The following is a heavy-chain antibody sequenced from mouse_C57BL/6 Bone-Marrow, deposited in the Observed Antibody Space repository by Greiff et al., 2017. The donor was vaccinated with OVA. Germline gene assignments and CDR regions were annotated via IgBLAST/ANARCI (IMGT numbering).Heavy chain of an antibody. D-gene: IGHD2-4*01. V-gene: IGHV10-3*01. CDR3: VGGYYEYGGFDY. CDR1: GFTFNTYA. CDR2: IRSTSSNYAT. J-gene: IGHJ2*01. Sequence: EVKLVESGGGLVQPKGSLKLSCAASGFTFNTYAMHWVRQATGKGLEWVARIRSTSSNYATYYADSVKDRFTISRHDSQSMIYLQLNNLKTEETAVDYCVGGYYEYGGFDYWGQGTTLTVSA.